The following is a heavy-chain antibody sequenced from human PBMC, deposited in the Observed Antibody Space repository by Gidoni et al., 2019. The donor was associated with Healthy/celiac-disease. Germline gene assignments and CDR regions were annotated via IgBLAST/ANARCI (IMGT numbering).Heavy chain of an antibody. J-gene: IGHJ4*02. CDR1: GYTFTGYY. Sequence: QVQLLQSGAEVKKPGASVTVSCKASGYTFTGYYMHWVRQAPGQGREWMGWINPNSGGTNYAQKFQGWVTMTRDTSISTAYMELSRLRSDDTAVYYCARFHSGWSHFDYWGQGTLVTVSS. V-gene: IGHV1-2*04. CDR2: INPNSGGT. D-gene: IGHD6-19*01. CDR3: ARFHSGWSHFDY.